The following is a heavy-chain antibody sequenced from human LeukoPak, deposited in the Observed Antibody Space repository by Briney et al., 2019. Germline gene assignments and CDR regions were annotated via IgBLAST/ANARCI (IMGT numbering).Heavy chain of an antibody. CDR1: GGCISSYY. Sequence: PSETLSLTCTVSGGCISSYYWSWIRQPPGKGLEWIGYIYYSGSTNYNPSLKSRVTISVDTSKNQFSLKLNSVTAADTAVYYCARSPLFPTDYGDLPYFDYWGQGTLVTVSS. CDR2: IYYSGST. J-gene: IGHJ4*02. D-gene: IGHD4-17*01. V-gene: IGHV4-59*01. CDR3: ARSPLFPTDYGDLPYFDY.